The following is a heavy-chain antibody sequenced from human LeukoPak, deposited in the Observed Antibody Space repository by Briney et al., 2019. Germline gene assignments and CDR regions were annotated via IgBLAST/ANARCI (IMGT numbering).Heavy chain of an antibody. CDR1: GGSISSGGYY. J-gene: IGHJ3*02. D-gene: IGHD4-23*01. Sequence: SETLSLTCTVSGGSISSGGYYWSWIRQHPGKGLEWIGYIYYSGSTYYNPSLKSRVTISVDASKNQFSLKLSPVTAADTAVYYCARAVGEPAFDIWGQGTMVTVSS. CDR2: IYYSGST. CDR3: ARAVGEPAFDI. V-gene: IGHV4-31*03.